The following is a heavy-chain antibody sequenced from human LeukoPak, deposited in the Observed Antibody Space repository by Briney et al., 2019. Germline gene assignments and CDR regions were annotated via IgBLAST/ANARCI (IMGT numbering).Heavy chain of an antibody. Sequence: GGSLRLSCAASGFTFSSYSMNWVRQAPGKGLEWVSSTSSSSSYIYYADSVKGRFTISRDNAKNSLYLQMNSLRAEDTAVYYCARLGAGYCSGGSCDGAFDIWGQGTMVTVSS. CDR3: ARLGAGYCSGGSCDGAFDI. CDR2: TSSSSSYI. V-gene: IGHV3-21*01. CDR1: GFTFSSYS. J-gene: IGHJ3*02. D-gene: IGHD2-15*01.